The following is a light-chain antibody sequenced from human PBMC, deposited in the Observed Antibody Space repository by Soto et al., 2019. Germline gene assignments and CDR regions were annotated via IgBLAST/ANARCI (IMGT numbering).Light chain of an antibody. CDR1: HSDVGGYDR. CDR3: TSFTSTNTWV. Sequence: QSALTQPASVSASPGQSITISCTGTHSDVGGYDRVSWSQKHPGKPPKLIIFEVSYRPSGVSNRFSGSKSGNTASLTISGLQPEDEADYYCTSFTSTNTWVFGGGTKLTVL. V-gene: IGLV2-14*01. CDR2: EVS. J-gene: IGLJ3*02.